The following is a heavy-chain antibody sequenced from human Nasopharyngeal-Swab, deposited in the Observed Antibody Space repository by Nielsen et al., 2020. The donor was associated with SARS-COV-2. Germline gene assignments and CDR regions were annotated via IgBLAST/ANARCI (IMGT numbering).Heavy chain of an antibody. CDR2: ISSSGSTI. V-gene: IGHV3-48*03. J-gene: IGHJ4*02. CDR3: ARVGLHYYDSSGPFDY. D-gene: IGHD3-22*01. CDR1: GFTFSSYE. Sequence: GESLKISCAASGFTFSSYEMNWVRQAPGKGLEWVSYISSSGSTIYYADSVKGRFTISRDNAKNSLYLQMNSLRAEDTAVYYCARVGLHYYDSSGPFDYWGQGTPVTVSS.